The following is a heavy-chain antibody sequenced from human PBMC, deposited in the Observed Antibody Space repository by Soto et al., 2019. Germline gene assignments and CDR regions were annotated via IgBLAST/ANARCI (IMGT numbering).Heavy chain of an antibody. CDR3: ARARSPGGFLEWLLN. V-gene: IGHV1-18*01. J-gene: IGHJ4*02. CDR1: GYTFTSYG. CDR2: ISAYNGNT. D-gene: IGHD3-3*01. Sequence: ASVKVSCKASGYTFTSYGISWVRQAPGQGLEWMGWISAYNGNTNYAQKLQGRVTMTTDTSTSTAYMELRSLRSDDTAVYYCARARSPGGFLEWLLNWGQGTLVTVSS.